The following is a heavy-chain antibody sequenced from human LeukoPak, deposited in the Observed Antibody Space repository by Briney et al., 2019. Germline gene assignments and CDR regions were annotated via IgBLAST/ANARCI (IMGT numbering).Heavy chain of an antibody. Sequence: GASVKVSCKVSGYTLTELSMHWVRQAPGKGPEWMGGFDPEDGETIYAQKFQGRVTMTEDTSTDTAYMELSSLRSEDTAVYYCATGDGAVAAPLDYWGQGTLVTVSS. D-gene: IGHD6-19*01. V-gene: IGHV1-24*01. J-gene: IGHJ4*02. CDR1: GYTLTELS. CDR2: FDPEDGET. CDR3: ATGDGAVAAPLDY.